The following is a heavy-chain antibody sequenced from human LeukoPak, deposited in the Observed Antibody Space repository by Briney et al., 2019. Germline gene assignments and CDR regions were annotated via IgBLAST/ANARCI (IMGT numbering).Heavy chain of an antibody. CDR1: GGSFSGYY. CDR2: INHSGST. D-gene: IGHD1-14*01. CDR3: ARGLSRMDDY. J-gene: IGHJ4*02. Sequence: KPSETLSLTCAVYGGSFSGYYWSWIRQPPGKGLEWIGEINHSGSTNYNPSLKSRVTISVDTSKNQFSLKLSSVTAADTAVYYCARGLSRMDDYWGQGTLVTVSS. V-gene: IGHV4-34*01.